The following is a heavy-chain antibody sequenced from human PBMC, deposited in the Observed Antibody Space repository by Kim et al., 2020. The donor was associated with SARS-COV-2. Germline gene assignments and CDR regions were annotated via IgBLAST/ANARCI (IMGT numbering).Heavy chain of an antibody. J-gene: IGHJ4*02. CDR3: AKNGGDGWGDY. Sequence: TYYAISVKGRFTISRDNSKNTLYLQMNSLRAEDTAVYYCAKNGGDGWGDYWGQGTLVTVSS. D-gene: IGHD2-21*02. CDR2: T. V-gene: IGHV3-23*01.